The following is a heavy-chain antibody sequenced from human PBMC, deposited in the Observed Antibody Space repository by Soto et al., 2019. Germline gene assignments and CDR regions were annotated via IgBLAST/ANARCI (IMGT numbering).Heavy chain of an antibody. CDR1: GYTFTSYG. D-gene: IGHD4-17*01. CDR3: ARITNDYGDYVDWFDP. V-gene: IGHV1-18*01. CDR2: ISAYNGNT. J-gene: IGHJ5*02. Sequence: QVQLVQSGAEVKKPGASVKVSCKASGYTFTSYGISWVRQAPGQGLEWMGWISAYNGNTNYAQKLQGRVTMTTDTATSTAYMELRSLRSDDTAVYYCARITNDYGDYVDWFDPWGQGTLVTVSS.